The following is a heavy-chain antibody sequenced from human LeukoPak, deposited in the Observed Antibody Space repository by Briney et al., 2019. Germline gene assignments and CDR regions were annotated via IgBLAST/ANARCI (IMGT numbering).Heavy chain of an antibody. Sequence: SETLSLTCTVSGGSISSYYWSWIRQPPGKGLERIGYIYYSGSTNYNPSLKSRVTISVDTSKNQFSLKLSSVTAADTAVYYCARHLSSSTFDYWGQGTLVTVSS. V-gene: IGHV4-59*08. CDR2: IYYSGST. CDR1: GGSISSYY. J-gene: IGHJ4*02. D-gene: IGHD6-13*01. CDR3: ARHLSSSTFDY.